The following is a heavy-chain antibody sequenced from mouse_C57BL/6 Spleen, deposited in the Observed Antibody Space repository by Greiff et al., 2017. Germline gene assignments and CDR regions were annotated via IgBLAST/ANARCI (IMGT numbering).Heavy chain of an antibody. Sequence: EVNLVESGGGLVKPGGSLKLSCAASGFTFSSYAMSWVRQTPEKRLEWVATISDGGSYTYYPDNVKGRFTISRDNAKNNLYLQMSHLKSEDTAMYYCARGGGYLDYWGQGTTLTVSS. CDR1: GFTFSSYA. J-gene: IGHJ2*01. V-gene: IGHV5-4*03. CDR3: ARGGGYLDY. CDR2: ISDGGSYT. D-gene: IGHD5-1*01.